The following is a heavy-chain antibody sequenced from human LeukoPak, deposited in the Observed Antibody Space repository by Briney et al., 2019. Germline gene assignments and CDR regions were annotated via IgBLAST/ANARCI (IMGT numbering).Heavy chain of an antibody. D-gene: IGHD2-2*01. CDR3: ARDRHCSSTSCYFSGFGYYYYMDV. Sequence: SQTLSLTCTVSGGSISSGGYYWSWIRQPPGKGLEWIGYIYHSGSTYYNPSLKSRVTISVDRSKNQFSLKLSSVTAADTAVYYCARDRHCSSTSCYFSGFGYYYYMDVWGKGTTVTVSS. J-gene: IGHJ6*03. CDR2: IYHSGST. CDR1: GGSISSGGYY. V-gene: IGHV4-30-2*01.